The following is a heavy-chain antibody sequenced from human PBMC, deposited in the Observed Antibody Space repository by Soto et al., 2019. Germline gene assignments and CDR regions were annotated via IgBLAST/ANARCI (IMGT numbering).Heavy chain of an antibody. Sequence: QVQLVESGGGVVQPGRSLRLSCAASGFTFSSYAMHWVRQAPGKGLEWVAVISYDGSNKYYADSVKGRFTISRDNSKNTLYLQMNSLRAEDTAVYYCARGRYSSGANHPRTRYFQHWGQGTLVTVSS. CDR3: ARGRYSSGANHPRTRYFQH. J-gene: IGHJ1*01. V-gene: IGHV3-30-3*01. D-gene: IGHD6-19*01. CDR2: ISYDGSNK. CDR1: GFTFSSYA.